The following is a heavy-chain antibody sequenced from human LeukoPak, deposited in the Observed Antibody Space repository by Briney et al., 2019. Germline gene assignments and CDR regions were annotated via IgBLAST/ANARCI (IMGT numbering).Heavy chain of an antibody. CDR3: ATSRDIVVVPGDNWFDP. D-gene: IGHD2-2*01. J-gene: IGHJ5*02. CDR1: GYTLTELS. Sequence: GASVKVSCKVSGYTLTELSMHWVRQAPGKGLEWMGGFDPEDGETIYAQKFQGRVTMTEDASTDTAYMELSSLRSEDTAVYYCATSRDIVVVPGDNWFDPWGQGTLVTVSS. CDR2: FDPEDGET. V-gene: IGHV1-24*01.